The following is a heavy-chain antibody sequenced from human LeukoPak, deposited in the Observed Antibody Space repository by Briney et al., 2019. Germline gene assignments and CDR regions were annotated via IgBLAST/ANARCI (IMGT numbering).Heavy chain of an antibody. CDR3: ARTRHCSGGSCQSIYYYYMDV. V-gene: IGHV1-18*01. Sequence: ASVKVSCKASGYTFTSYGISWVRQAPGQGLEWMGWISAYNGNTNYAQKLQGRVTMTTDTSTSTAYMELRSLRSDDTAVYYCARTRHCSGGSCQSIYYYYMDVWGKGTTVTVSS. J-gene: IGHJ6*03. CDR2: ISAYNGNT. CDR1: GYTFTSYG. D-gene: IGHD2-15*01.